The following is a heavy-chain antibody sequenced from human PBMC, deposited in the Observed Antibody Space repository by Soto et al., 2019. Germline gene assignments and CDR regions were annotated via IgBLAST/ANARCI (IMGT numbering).Heavy chain of an antibody. CDR3: ARSDGYNFNWLDS. Sequence: QVQLVQSGAEVKTPGASVKVSCKASGYTFATCDINWVRQAPGQGLEWMGWMNPNSGNTGYAQKFQGRLTMTRDTALSVAHMELSSLRNEATAVYYCARSDGYNFNWLDSWGQGTLVTVSA. J-gene: IGHJ5*01. V-gene: IGHV1-8*01. D-gene: IGHD2-21*01. CDR2: MNPNSGNT. CDR1: GYTFATCD.